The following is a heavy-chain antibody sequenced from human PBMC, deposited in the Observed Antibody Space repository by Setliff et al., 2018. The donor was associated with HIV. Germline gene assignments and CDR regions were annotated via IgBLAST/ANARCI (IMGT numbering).Heavy chain of an antibody. CDR3: AHILQDPPSHFYYYFYMDV. Sequence: SGPTLVNPTQTLTLTCTFSGFSLSTSGVCVGWIRQPPGKALEWLALIYWDDDKRYSPSLKSRLTITKDTSKNQVVLTMTNMDPVDTATYYCAHILQDPPSHFYYYFYMDVRGKGTTVTVSS. CDR1: GFSLSTSGVC. J-gene: IGHJ6*03. V-gene: IGHV2-5*02. CDR2: IYWDDDK. D-gene: IGHD3-3*02.